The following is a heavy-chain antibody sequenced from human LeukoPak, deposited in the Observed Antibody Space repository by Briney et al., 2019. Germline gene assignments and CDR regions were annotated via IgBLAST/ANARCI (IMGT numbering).Heavy chain of an antibody. V-gene: IGHV4-61*02. Sequence: SQTLSLTCTVSGGSISSGSYYWSWIRQPAGKGLEWIGRIYTSGSTNYNPSLKSRVTISVDTSKNQFSLKLSSVTTADTAVYYCARNSGQYYYGSGSYKDWGQGTLVTVSS. CDR3: ARNSGQYYYGSGSYKD. CDR1: GGSISSGSYY. CDR2: IYTSGST. D-gene: IGHD3-10*01. J-gene: IGHJ4*02.